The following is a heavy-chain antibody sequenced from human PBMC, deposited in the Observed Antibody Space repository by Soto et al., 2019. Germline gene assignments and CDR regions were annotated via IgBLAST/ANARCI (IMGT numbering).Heavy chain of an antibody. CDR1: GHTLSDFS. D-gene: IGHD6-19*01. V-gene: IGHV1-24*01. J-gene: IGHJ4*02. CDR2: FDPEDGDP. Sequence: ASVKVSCKVSGHTLSDFSMHWVRQAPGRGLEWMGGFDPEDGDPIYAQNFQGRVTMTEDSSTDTAYMELSSLGSEDTAMYCCATDLLTAVAGEEGYWGQGTLVTVS. CDR3: ATDLLTAVAGEEGY.